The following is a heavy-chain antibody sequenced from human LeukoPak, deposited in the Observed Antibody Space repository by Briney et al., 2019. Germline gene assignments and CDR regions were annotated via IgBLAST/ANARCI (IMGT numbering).Heavy chain of an antibody. D-gene: IGHD2-2*01. CDR2: ISSNSSYI. CDR3: ARGAGPLGYCSSTSCLDI. Sequence: GGSLRLSCAASGFTFSSYRMNWVRQAPGKGLGWVSSISSNSSYIYYADSVKGRFTISRDNAKNSLYLQMNSLRAEDTAVYYCARGAGPLGYCSSTSCLDIWGQGTMVTVSS. J-gene: IGHJ3*02. V-gene: IGHV3-21*01. CDR1: GFTFSSYR.